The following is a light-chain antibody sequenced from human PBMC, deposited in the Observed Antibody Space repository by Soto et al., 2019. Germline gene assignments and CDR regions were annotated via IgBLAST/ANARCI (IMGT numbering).Light chain of an antibody. J-gene: IGKJ1*01. V-gene: IGKV1-39*01. CDR2: AAS. CDR1: QSISSY. Sequence: IHMTQSPSSLSASVGYRVTITCRASQSISSYLNWYQQKQGKAPKLLIYAASSLQSGVPSRFSGSGYGTDFNLTIRSLQPEDFATYYCQQSYSTSWTFGQGTKVDIK. CDR3: QQSYSTSWT.